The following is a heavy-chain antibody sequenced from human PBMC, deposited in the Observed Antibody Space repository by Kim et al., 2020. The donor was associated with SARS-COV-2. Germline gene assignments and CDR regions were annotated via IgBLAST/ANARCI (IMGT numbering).Heavy chain of an antibody. J-gene: IGHJ6*02. CDR3: VKDILAGGADV. V-gene: IGHV3-9*01. D-gene: IGHD6-25*01. Sequence: TVYADSVRGRFTISRDIAETSLYLQMNSLRTEDTAPYFCVKDILAGGADVWGQGTTVTVSS. CDR2: T.